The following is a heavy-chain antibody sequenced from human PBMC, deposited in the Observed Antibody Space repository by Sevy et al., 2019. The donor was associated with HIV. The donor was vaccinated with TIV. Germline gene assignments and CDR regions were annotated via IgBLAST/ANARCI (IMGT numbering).Heavy chain of an antibody. CDR2: ISYDGSNK. J-gene: IGHJ4*02. D-gene: IGHD3-3*01. CDR1: GFTFSSYA. CDR3: ARGGGAFWSGYYTNDY. Sequence: GGSLRLSCAASGFTFSSYAMHWVRQAPGKGLEWVAGISYDGSNKYYADSVKGRFTISRDNSKNTLYLQMNSLRAEDTAVYYCARGGGAFWSGYYTNDYWGQGTLVTVSS. V-gene: IGHV3-30*04.